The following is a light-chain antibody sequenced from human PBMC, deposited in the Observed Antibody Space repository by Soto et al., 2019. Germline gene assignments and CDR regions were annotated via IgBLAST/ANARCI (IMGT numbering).Light chain of an antibody. J-gene: IGKJ5*01. CDR1: QSVSSSY. Sequence: PGERVTLSCRASQSVSSSYLTWYQQKPGQAPRLLIYGASTRATGIPARFSGSGSGTDFTLTITRLEPEDSAVYFCQQYTGPPTTFGQGTRLEIK. CDR3: QQYTGPPTT. CDR2: GAS. V-gene: IGKV3-20*01.